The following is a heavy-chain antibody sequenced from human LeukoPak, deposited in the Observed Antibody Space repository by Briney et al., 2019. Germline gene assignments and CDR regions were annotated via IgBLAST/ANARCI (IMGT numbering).Heavy chain of an antibody. J-gene: IGHJ4*02. CDR1: GFTFSRNW. D-gene: IGHD6-19*01. CDR3: AGGVGWLADN. CDR2: IKQDGSEK. V-gene: IGHV3-7*01. Sequence: PGGSLSLSCAGSGFTFSRNWMNWVRQAPGKGLEWVANIKQDGSEKYYVDSVKGRFTISRDNAKNSLHLQMNSLRVEDTAVYYCAGGVGWLADNWGQGTLVTVSS.